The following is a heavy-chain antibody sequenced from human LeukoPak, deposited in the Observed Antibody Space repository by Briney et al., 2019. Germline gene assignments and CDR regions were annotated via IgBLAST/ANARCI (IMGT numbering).Heavy chain of an antibody. CDR3: ARGLKYYYDSSGYYGGDY. CDR1: GFIFNDFY. V-gene: IGHV3-11*01. J-gene: IGHJ4*02. D-gene: IGHD3-22*01. CDR2: ISNTGDTK. Sequence: GGSLRLSCAASGFIFNDFYMCWIRQAPGKGLEWISYISNTGDTKYYAASVRGRFTISRDNADNSLSLQLDSLRDEDTGIYYCARGLKYYYDSSGYYGGDYWGQGTPVTVSS.